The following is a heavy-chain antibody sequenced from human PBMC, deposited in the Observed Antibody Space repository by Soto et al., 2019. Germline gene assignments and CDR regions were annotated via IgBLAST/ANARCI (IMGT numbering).Heavy chain of an antibody. CDR2: ISSSSSYI. J-gene: IGHJ5*02. CDR1: GFTFSSYS. D-gene: IGHD4-17*01. V-gene: IGHV3-21*01. Sequence: VQLVESGGGLVKPGGSLRLSCAASGFTFSSYSMNWVRQAPGKGLEWVSSISSSSSYIYYADSVKGRFTISRDNAKNSLYLQMNSLRAEDTAVYYCAREQTTVTTWFDPWGQGTLVTVSS. CDR3: AREQTTVTTWFDP.